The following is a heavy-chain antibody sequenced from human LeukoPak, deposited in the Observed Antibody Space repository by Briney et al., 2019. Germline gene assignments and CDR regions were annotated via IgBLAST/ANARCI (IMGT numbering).Heavy chain of an antibody. Sequence: ASVTVSFKSSGYTFTVQYLHWVRQAPGQGLEWMGWITPNSGGTNYAQKFQGRVTMTRDTSISTAYMELSRLRSDDTAVYFCASGSGTYSPDYWGQGTLVTVSS. D-gene: IGHD3-10*01. J-gene: IGHJ4*02. CDR3: ASGSGTYSPDY. V-gene: IGHV1-2*02. CDR2: ITPNSGGT. CDR1: GYTFTVQY.